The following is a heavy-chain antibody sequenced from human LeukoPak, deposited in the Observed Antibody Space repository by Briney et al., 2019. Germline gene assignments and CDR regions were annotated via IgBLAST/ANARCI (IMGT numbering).Heavy chain of an antibody. CDR1: GFTFSSSS. D-gene: IGHD6-19*01. J-gene: IGHJ4*02. V-gene: IGHV3-21*04. CDR3: ARRSGIAVAGAFDY. Sequence: GGSLRLSCAASGFTFSSSSMNWVRQAPGKGLEWGSSISSSSSYIYYAASVKGRFTISRDNAKNSLYLQMNSLRAEDTAVYYCARRSGIAVAGAFDYWGQGTLVTVSS. CDR2: ISSSSSYI.